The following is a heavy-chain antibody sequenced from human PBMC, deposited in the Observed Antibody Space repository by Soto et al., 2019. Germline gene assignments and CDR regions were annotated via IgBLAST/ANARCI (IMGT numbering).Heavy chain of an antibody. J-gene: IGHJ3*02. V-gene: IGHV2-5*02. Sequence: QITLKESGPTLVKPTQTLTLTCTFSGFSLSTSGVGVGWIRQPPGKALEWLALIYWDDDKRYSPSLKSRLTINKDTSKNQVVLTMTNMDPVDTATYYCAHRSPLEWLVLEGAFYIWGQGTMVTVSS. D-gene: IGHD6-19*01. CDR1: GFSLSTSGVG. CDR3: AHRSPLEWLVLEGAFYI. CDR2: IYWDDDK.